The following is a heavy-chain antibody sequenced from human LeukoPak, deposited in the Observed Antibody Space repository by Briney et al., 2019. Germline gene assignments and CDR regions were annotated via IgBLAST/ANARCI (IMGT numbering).Heavy chain of an antibody. V-gene: IGHV3-23*01. CDR1: GFTFSSYA. Sequence: GGSLRLSCAASGFTFSSYAMSWVRQAPGKGLEWVSAISGSGGSTYYADSVKGRFTISRDNSKNTLYLQMNSLRAEDTAVYYCAKSSAWGSSEFLCWFDPWGHGTLVTVSS. CDR3: AKSSAWGSSEFLCWFDP. J-gene: IGHJ5*02. CDR2: ISGSGGST. D-gene: IGHD6-6*01.